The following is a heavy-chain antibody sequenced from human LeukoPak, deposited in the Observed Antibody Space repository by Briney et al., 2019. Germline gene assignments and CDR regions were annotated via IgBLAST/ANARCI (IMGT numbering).Heavy chain of an antibody. Sequence: SQTLSLTCAISGDSVSSNSAAWNWIRQSPSRGLEWLGRTYYRSKWYNDYAVSVKSRITINPDTSKNQFSLQLNSVTAADTAVYYCANWNALLDGFDIWGQGTMVTVSS. CDR3: ANWNALLDGFDI. CDR1: GDSVSSNSAA. J-gene: IGHJ3*02. V-gene: IGHV6-1*01. D-gene: IGHD1-1*01. CDR2: TYYRSKWYN.